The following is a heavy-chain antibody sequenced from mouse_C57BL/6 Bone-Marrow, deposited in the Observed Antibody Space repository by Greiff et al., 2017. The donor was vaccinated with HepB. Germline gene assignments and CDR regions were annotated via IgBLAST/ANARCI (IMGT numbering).Heavy chain of an antibody. Sequence: EVKVVESVAELVRPGASVKLSCTASGFNIKNTYMHWVKQRPEQGLEWIGRIDPANGNTKYAPKFPGKATITADTSSNTAYLQLSSLTSEDTAIYYCASVITTVVAMDYFDYWGQGTTLTVSS. V-gene: IGHV14-3*01. CDR1: GFNIKNTY. CDR2: IDPANGNT. J-gene: IGHJ2*01. D-gene: IGHD1-1*01. CDR3: ASVITTVVAMDYFDY.